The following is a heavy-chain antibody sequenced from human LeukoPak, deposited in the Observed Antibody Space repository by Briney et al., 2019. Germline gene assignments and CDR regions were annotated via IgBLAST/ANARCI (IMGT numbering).Heavy chain of an antibody. Sequence: SETLSLTCTVSGGSISSSSYYWSWIRQPPGKGLEWIGEINHSGSTNYNPSLKSRVTISVDTSKNQFSLTLSSVTAADTAVYYCASRITIFGVVIEDWGQGTLVTVSS. D-gene: IGHD3-3*01. CDR3: ASRITIFGVVIED. V-gene: IGHV4-39*07. CDR2: INHSGST. CDR1: GGSISSSSYY. J-gene: IGHJ4*01.